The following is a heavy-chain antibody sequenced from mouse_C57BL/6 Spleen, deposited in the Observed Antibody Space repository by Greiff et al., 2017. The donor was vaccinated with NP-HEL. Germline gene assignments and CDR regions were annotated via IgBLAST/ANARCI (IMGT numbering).Heavy chain of an antibody. CDR2: IDPSDSYT. J-gene: IGHJ2*01. V-gene: IGHV1-50*01. Sequence: QVQLQQPGAELVKPGASVKLSCKASGYTFTSYWMQWVKQRPGQGLEWIGEIDPSDSYTNSTQKFTVKATLTVDTSTRPAYMQLSSLTSEDSAVDYCARSGYYSYYLDDWGQGTTLTVSS. D-gene: IGHD2-3*01. CDR3: ARSGYYSYYLDD. CDR1: GYTFTSYW.